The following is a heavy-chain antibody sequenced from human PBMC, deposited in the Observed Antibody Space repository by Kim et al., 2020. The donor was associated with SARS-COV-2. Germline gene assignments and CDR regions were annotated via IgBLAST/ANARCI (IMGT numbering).Heavy chain of an antibody. CDR3: TTDRIVVVTAIN. V-gene: IGHV3-15*01. D-gene: IGHD2-21*02. Sequence: DSAAPVKGRFTISRDDSKNTLYLQMNSLKTEDTAVYYCTTDRIVVVTAINWGQGTLVTVSS. J-gene: IGHJ4*02.